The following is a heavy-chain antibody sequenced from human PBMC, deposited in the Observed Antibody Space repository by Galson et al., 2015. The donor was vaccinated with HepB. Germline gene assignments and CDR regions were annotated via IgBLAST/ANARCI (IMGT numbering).Heavy chain of an antibody. Sequence: SLRLSCAASGFTFSSYAMSWVRQAPGKGLEWVSAISGSGGSTYYADSVKGRFTISRDNSKNTLYLQMNSLRAEDTAVYYCAKAPPSRVWFPPGAFDIWGQGTMVTVSS. J-gene: IGHJ3*02. CDR3: AKAPPSRVWFPPGAFDI. V-gene: IGHV3-23*01. CDR1: GFTFSSYA. D-gene: IGHD3-10*01. CDR2: ISGSGGST.